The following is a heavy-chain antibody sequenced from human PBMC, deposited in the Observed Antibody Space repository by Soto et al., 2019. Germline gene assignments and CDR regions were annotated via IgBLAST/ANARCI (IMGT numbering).Heavy chain of an antibody. CDR3: ARVIMVRGVIINFDY. D-gene: IGHD3-10*01. V-gene: IGHV4-61*01. J-gene: IGHJ4*02. CDR1: GGSVSSGSYY. CDR2: IYYSGST. Sequence: KASETLSLTCTVSGGSVSSGSYYWSWIRQPPGKGLEWIGYIYYSGSTNYNPSLKSRVTISVDTSKNQFSLKLSSVTAADTAVYYCARVIMVRGVIINFDYWGQGTLVTVSS.